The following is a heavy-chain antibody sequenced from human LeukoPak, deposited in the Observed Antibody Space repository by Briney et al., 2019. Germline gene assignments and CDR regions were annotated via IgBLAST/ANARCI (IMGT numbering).Heavy chain of an antibody. CDR3: AGGVDYLPD. Sequence: LTLSLTCAISGDSVSSNNAAWNWIRQSPSRGLEWLGRTYYRSRWFNDFALYVQTRITIKADTSKNQFSLQLSSVTPEDTAVYYCAGGVDYLPDWGQGNLVTVSS. CDR1: GDSVSSNNAA. V-gene: IGHV6-1*01. J-gene: IGHJ4*02. D-gene: IGHD2/OR15-2a*01. CDR2: TYYRSRWFN.